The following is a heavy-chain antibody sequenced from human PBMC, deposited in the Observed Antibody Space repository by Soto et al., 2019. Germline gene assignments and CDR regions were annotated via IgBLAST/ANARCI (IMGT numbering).Heavy chain of an antibody. CDR2: ISSDGHNK. CDR1: SFIFKNFD. V-gene: IGHV3-30*18. CDR3: VKGDLDTAVVNSPDAFDF. Sequence: PGGPLRLSCRTSSFIFKNFDIHWGHKAPGTGLWWVAVISSDGHNKYSAQSVKGRFTISRDNSKNTLFLNMDSLRPEDTAVYHCVKGDLDTAVVNSPDAFDFWGPGTMVTV. J-gene: IGHJ3*01. D-gene: IGHD5-18*01.